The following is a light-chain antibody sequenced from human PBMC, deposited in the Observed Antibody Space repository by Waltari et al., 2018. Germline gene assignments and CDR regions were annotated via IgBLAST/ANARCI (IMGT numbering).Light chain of an antibody. J-gene: IGKJ2*01. Sequence: DIQMTQSPSTLSASVGDSVTITCRASETVRTWLAWYQQKPGKAPKLLIYKASRLESGVPSRLSGSASGTEFTLTISSLQPDDSATYYCLQYHSYSKFGQGTKLEIK. CDR3: LQYHSYSK. CDR1: ETVRTW. CDR2: KAS. V-gene: IGKV1-5*03.